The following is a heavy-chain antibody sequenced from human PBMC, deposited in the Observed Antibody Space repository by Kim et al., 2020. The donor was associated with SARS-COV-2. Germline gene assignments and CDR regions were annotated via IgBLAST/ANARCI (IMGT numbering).Heavy chain of an antibody. CDR3: ARDWLPDY. V-gene: IGHV3-30*09. Sequence: GGSLRLSCAASGFTFSTYTMQWVRRAPGKGLEWVAVISLDGSNKYYADSVKGRFAISRDNSINTLYLQITSLRVEDTAVYFCARDWLPDYWGQGTLLTVSS. J-gene: IGHJ4*02. D-gene: IGHD5-12*01. CDR2: ISLDGSNK. CDR1: GFTFSTYT.